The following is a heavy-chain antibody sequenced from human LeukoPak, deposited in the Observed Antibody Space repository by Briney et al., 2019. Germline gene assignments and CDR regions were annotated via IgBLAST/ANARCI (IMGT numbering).Heavy chain of an antibody. J-gene: IGHJ5*01. CDR1: EFTFTSYE. CDR2: ISSSGNTI. CDR3: ATDIETYSTFSPPDS. V-gene: IGHV3-48*03. Sequence: GGSLKLSCAASEFTFTSYELNWVRQAPGKGLEWVSYISSSGNTISYADSVKGRFTISRDNAKNSLYLQVISLRAEDTAMYYCATDIETYSTFSPPDSWGQGTLVSVSS. D-gene: IGHD6-13*01.